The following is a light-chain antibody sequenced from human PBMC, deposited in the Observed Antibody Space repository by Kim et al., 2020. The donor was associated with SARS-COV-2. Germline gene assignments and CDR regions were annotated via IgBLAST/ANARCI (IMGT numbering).Light chain of an antibody. Sequence: GASVKRTCTLSRGHNSYAIAWQQQQAEKGGRYVMKRNRDGSNCKGDGIPDCGSGSSSGAERYLTSSRLESEDEADYYCQTWGIGIFGGGTQLTVL. CDR2: RNRDGSN. CDR3: QTWGIGI. V-gene: IGLV4-69*01. CDR1: RGHNSYA. J-gene: IGLJ2*01.